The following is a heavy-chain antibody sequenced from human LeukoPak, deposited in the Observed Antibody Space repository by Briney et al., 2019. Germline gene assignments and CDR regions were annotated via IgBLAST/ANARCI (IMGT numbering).Heavy chain of an antibody. D-gene: IGHD6-13*01. CDR3: ARRALSSSSHIDY. V-gene: IGHV4-61*05. CDR1: GGSISSSSYY. CDR2: IYYSGST. Sequence: SETLSLTCTVSGGSISSSSYYWGWIRQPPGKGLEWIGYIYYSGSTNYNPSLKSRVTISVDTSKNQFSLKLSSVTAADTAVYYCARRALSSSSHIDYWGQGTLVTVSS. J-gene: IGHJ4*02.